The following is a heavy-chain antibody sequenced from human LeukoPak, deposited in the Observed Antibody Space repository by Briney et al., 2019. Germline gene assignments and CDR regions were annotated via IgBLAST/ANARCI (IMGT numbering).Heavy chain of an antibody. CDR3: AREGGPGAFDY. D-gene: IGHD2-15*01. V-gene: IGHV3-48*03. Sequence: GGSLRLSCAASGFTFSSYEMNWVRQAPGKGLEWVSYISSSGSTIYYADSVKGRFTISRGNAKNSLYLQMNSLRAEDTAVYYCAREGGPGAFDYWGQGTLVTVSS. J-gene: IGHJ4*02. CDR1: GFTFSSYE. CDR2: ISSSGSTI.